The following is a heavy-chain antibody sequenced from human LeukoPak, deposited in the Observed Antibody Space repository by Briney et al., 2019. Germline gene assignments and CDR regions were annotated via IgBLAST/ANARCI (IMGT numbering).Heavy chain of an antibody. J-gene: IGHJ6*02. CDR1: GGTLSSYA. D-gene: IGHD5-12*01. Sequence: SVKVSCKASGGTLSSYAISWVRQAPGQGLEWMGGIIPIFGTANYAQKFQGRVTITADESTSTAYMELSSLRSEDTAVYCCARPIVATIGGAAYGMDVWGQGTTVTVSS. V-gene: IGHV1-69*01. CDR3: ARPIVATIGGAAYGMDV. CDR2: IIPIFGTA.